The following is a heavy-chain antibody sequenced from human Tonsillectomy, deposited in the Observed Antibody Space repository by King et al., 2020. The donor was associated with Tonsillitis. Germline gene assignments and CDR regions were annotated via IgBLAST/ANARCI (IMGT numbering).Heavy chain of an antibody. CDR2: INSNSGGT. J-gene: IGHJ4*02. V-gene: IGHV1-2*02. Sequence: VQLVESGAEVKKPGASVKVSCTASGYTFTAYYVHWVRQAPGQGLEWMGWINSNSGGTNYAQKFQGRVTTTRDTSNSTAYLELSSLRSDDTAVYYCARSRFTISPPLDYWGQGTLVTVSS. D-gene: IGHD3-9*01. CDR3: ARSRFTISPPLDY. CDR1: GYTFTAYY.